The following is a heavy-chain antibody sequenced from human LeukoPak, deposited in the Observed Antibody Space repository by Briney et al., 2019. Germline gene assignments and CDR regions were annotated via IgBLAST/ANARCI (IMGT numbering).Heavy chain of an antibody. CDR3: ARRAIFGVVTPFDY. CDR1: GYTFTSHY. D-gene: IGHD3-3*01. Sequence: ASVKVSCKASGYTFTSHYMHWVRQAPGQGLEWMGIINPGGGSTSYAQKFQGRVTMTTDTSTSTAYMELRSLRSDDTAVYYCARRAIFGVVTPFDYWGQGTLVTVSS. CDR2: INPGGGST. V-gene: IGHV1-46*01. J-gene: IGHJ4*02.